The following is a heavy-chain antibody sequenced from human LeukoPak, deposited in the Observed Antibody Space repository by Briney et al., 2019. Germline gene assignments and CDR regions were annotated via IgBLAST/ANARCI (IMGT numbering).Heavy chain of an antibody. Sequence: ASVKVSCKVSGYTLTELSMHWVRQAPGKGLEWMGGFDPEDGETIYAQKFQGRVTITADESTSTAYMELSSLRSEDTAVYYCARERSGDGYPIYWGQGTLVTVSS. V-gene: IGHV1-24*01. D-gene: IGHD5-24*01. CDR3: ARERSGDGYPIY. CDR1: GYTLTELS. CDR2: FDPEDGET. J-gene: IGHJ4*02.